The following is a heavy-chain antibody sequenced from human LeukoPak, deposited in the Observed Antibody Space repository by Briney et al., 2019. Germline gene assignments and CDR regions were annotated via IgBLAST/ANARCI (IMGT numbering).Heavy chain of an antibody. CDR2: ITGSGGIS. V-gene: IGHV3-23*01. CDR1: RFTFSSYG. CDR3: AKVGEYTYGPFDY. D-gene: IGHD5-18*01. Sequence: PGRSLRLSCAASRFTFSSYGMHWVRQAPGKGLEWVSAITGSGGISSYADSVKGRFTISRDNSKNTLFLQMNSLRAEDTAVYYCAKVGEYTYGPFDYWGQGTLVTVSS. J-gene: IGHJ4*02.